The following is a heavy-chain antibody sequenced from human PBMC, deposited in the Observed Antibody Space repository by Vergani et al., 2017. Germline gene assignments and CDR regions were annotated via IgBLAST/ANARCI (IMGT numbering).Heavy chain of an antibody. V-gene: IGHV3-11*04. Sequence: LEESGGGSVKPGGSLRLSCAASGFKFSDHYMSWIRQAPGKGLEWVSHISPGASTVSYTDSVTGRFPVSRDNDNNSLTLDMTTLRVEATAVYYCAKNPGISTTRHYYAMDVWGQGTTVTVSS. CDR2: ISPGASTV. D-gene: IGHD1-1*01. CDR1: GFKFSDHY. CDR3: AKNPGISTTRHYYAMDV. J-gene: IGHJ6*02.